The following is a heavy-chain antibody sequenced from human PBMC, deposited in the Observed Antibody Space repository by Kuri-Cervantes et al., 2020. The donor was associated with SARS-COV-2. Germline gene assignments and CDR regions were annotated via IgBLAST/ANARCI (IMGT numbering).Heavy chain of an antibody. J-gene: IGHJ6*02. CDR3: ARDPRGVVNPYYYYGMDV. D-gene: IGHD3-3*01. CDR1: GFTFSSYW. CDR2: IKQDGSGQ. V-gene: IGHV3-7*05. Sequence: GESLKISCAASGFTFSSYWMNWVRQAPGKGLEWVASIKQDGSGQYYVDSVKGRFTISRDNAKNSLFLQMNSLRAEDTAVYYCARDPRGVVNPYYYYGMDVWGQGTTVTVSS.